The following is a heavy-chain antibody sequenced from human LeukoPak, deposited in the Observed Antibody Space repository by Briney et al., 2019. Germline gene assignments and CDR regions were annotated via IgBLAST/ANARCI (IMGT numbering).Heavy chain of an antibody. Sequence: PSQTLSLTCTVSGGSISSGGYYWSWIRQPPGKGLEWIGSIYYSGSTYYNPSLKSRVTISVDTSKNQFSLKLSSVTAADTAVYYCERGEYYYDSSGYYHSSGLDYWGQGTLVTVSS. J-gene: IGHJ4*02. V-gene: IGHV4-30-2*03. CDR2: IYYSGST. CDR1: GGSISSGGYY. CDR3: ERGEYYYDSSGYYHSSGLDY. D-gene: IGHD3-22*01.